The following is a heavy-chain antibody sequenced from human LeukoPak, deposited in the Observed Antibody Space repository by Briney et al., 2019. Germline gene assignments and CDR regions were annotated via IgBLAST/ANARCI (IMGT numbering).Heavy chain of an antibody. CDR1: GGSISSHY. D-gene: IGHD1-1*01. CDR2: IYYSGST. Sequence: SETLSLTCTVSGGSISSHYWSWIRQPPGKGLGWIGYIYYSGSTNYNPSLKSRVTISVDTSKNQFPLKLSSVTAADTAVYYCARTTRNYYMDVWGKGTTVTVSS. J-gene: IGHJ6*03. V-gene: IGHV4-59*11. CDR3: ARTTRNYYMDV.